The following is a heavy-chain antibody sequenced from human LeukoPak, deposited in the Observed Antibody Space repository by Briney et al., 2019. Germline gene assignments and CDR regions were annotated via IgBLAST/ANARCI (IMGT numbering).Heavy chain of an antibody. V-gene: IGHV3-23*01. Sequence: GGSLRLSCAASGFTFSSHAMCWVRQAPGKGLEWVSAISGSGGSTYYADSVMGRFTISRDNSKNTLYLQMNSLRAEDTAVYYCAKAYYYDSSGYYYPQIFDYWGQGTLVTVSS. J-gene: IGHJ4*02. CDR2: ISGSGGST. CDR1: GFTFSSHA. D-gene: IGHD3-22*01. CDR3: AKAYYYDSSGYYYPQIFDY.